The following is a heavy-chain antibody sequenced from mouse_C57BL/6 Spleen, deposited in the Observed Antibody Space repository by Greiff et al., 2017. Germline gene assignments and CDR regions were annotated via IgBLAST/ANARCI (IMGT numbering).Heavy chain of an antibody. V-gene: IGHV1-81*01. J-gene: IGHJ1*03. CDR3: ARSGDGSSYWYFDV. D-gene: IGHD1-1*01. CDR1: GYTFTSYG. CDR2: IYPRSGNT. Sequence: QVQLQQSGAELARPGASVKLSCKASGYTFTSYGISWVKQRPGQGLEWIGEIYPRSGNTYYNEKFQGKATLTADKSSSTAYMELRSLTYEDSAVYFCARSGDGSSYWYFDVWGTGTTVTVSS.